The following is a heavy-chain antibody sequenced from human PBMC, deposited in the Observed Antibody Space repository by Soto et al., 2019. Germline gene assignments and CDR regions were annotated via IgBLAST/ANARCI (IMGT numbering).Heavy chain of an antibody. CDR3: ARRVGSCSGTSCNGWFDP. CDR1: GDSISKTTSY. Sequence: PSETLSLTCSVSGDSISKTTSYWGWIRQPPGKGLEWIGTIYHSGSTYYNPSPMSRVTLSVDKSKNQFSLKVNSVTAADTAVYYCARRVGSCSGTSCNGWFDPWGQGTLVTVSS. D-gene: IGHD2-2*01. V-gene: IGHV4-39*01. CDR2: IYHSGST. J-gene: IGHJ5*02.